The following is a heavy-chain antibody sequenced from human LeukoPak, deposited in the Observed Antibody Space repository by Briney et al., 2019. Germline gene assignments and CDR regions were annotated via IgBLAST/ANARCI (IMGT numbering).Heavy chain of an antibody. CDR3: ARGKVGVRGKRSYYYYMDV. CDR2: KNPNSGNT. Sequence: ASVKVSCKASGYTFTSYYVNWVRQATGQGLEWMGWKNPNSGNTGYAQKFQGRVTMTRNTSISTAYMELSSLRSEDTAVYYCARGKVGVRGKRSYYYYMDVWGKGTTVTISS. CDR1: GYTFTSYY. D-gene: IGHD3-10*01. J-gene: IGHJ6*03. V-gene: IGHV1-8*01.